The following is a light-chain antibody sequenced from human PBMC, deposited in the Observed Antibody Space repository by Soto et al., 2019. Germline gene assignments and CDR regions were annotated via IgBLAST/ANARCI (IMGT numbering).Light chain of an antibody. V-gene: IGKV3-20*01. CDR2: GVS. CDR1: QSVSSGY. Sequence: EIVLTQSPGTLSLSPRERATLSCRASQSVSSGYLAWYQHKPGQAPRLLIYGVSSRAPGIPDRFSGSGSGTDFTLTISRLEPEDFAGYYCQQYAASPRTFGQGTQVEVK. CDR3: QQYAASPRT. J-gene: IGKJ1*01.